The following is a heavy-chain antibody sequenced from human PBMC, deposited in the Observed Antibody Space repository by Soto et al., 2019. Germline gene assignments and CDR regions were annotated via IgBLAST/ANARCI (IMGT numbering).Heavy chain of an antibody. D-gene: IGHD2-15*01. Sequence: GGSLRLSCAASGFTFSDFAMAWVRQAPGKGLEWVSAISGSGGSTYYADSVKGRFTISRDNSKNTLYLQMNSLRAEDTAVYYCAKVGGYCSGGSCYLFDYWGQGTLVTVSS. V-gene: IGHV3-23*01. J-gene: IGHJ4*02. CDR1: GFTFSDFA. CDR3: AKVGGYCSGGSCYLFDY. CDR2: ISGSGGST.